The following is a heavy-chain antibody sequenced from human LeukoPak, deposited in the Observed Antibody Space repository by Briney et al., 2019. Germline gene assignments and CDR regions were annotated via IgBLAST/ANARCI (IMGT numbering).Heavy chain of an antibody. V-gene: IGHV3-33*08. D-gene: IGHD5-24*01. Sequence: GGSLRLSCAASGFTFSSYGVHWVRQAPGKGLEWVAVIWYGGSNKYYADSVKGRFTISRDNSKNTLYLQMNSLRAEDTAVYYCARGIRDGYNYDAFDIWGQGTMVTVSS. J-gene: IGHJ3*02. CDR1: GFTFSSYG. CDR2: IWYGGSNK. CDR3: ARGIRDGYNYDAFDI.